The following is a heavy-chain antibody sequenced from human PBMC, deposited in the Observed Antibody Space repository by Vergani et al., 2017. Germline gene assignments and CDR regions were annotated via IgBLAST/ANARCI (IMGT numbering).Heavy chain of an antibody. J-gene: IGHJ4*01. CDR2: IRYDGSNK. Sequence: QVQLVESGGGVVQPGGSLRLSCAASGFTFSSYGMHWVRQAPGKGLEWVAFIRYDGSNKYYADSVKGRFTISRDNSKNTLYLQMNSLRAEDTAVYYCAKEKIDLGSYFFDSWGHGILVTVSP. CDR1: GFTFSSYG. V-gene: IGHV3-30*02. D-gene: IGHD2/OR15-2a*01. CDR3: AKEKIDLGSYFFDS.